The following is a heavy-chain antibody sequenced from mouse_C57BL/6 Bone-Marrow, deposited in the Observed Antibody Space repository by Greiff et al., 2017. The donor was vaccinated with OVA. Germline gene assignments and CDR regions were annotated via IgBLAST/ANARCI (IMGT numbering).Heavy chain of an antibody. Sequence: VQLQQSGAELVRPGASVTLSCKASGYTFTDYEMHWVKQTPVHGLEWIGAIDPETGGTAYNQKFKGKAILTADKSSSTAYMELRSLTSEDSAVYYCTRSHGSKGDYWGQGTTLTVSS. CDR2: IDPETGGT. V-gene: IGHV1-15*01. D-gene: IGHD1-1*01. J-gene: IGHJ2*01. CDR1: GYTFTDYE. CDR3: TRSHGSKGDY.